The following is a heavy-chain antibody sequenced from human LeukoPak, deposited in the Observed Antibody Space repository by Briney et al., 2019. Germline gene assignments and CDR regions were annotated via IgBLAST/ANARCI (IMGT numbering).Heavy chain of an antibody. Sequence: PSETLSLTCTVSGYSISSGYYWGWIRHPPGQGRGGIGSIYHSGSTYYNPSFKSRFTISVDTSKNQLYLKLSSVTAADTAVYYCARSDLRLGEFSFDPWGQGTLVTVSS. J-gene: IGHJ5*02. CDR2: IYHSGST. V-gene: IGHV4-38-2*02. CDR1: GYSISSGYY. CDR3: ARSDLRLGEFSFDP. D-gene: IGHD3-16*01.